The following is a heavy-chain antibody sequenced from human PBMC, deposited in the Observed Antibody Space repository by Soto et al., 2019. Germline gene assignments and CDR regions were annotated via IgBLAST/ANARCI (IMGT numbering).Heavy chain of an antibody. Sequence: EVQLLVSGGGLVQPGGSLRLSCVASGFTFRNYAMSWVRQAPGKGLEWVSVISGSGGSTYHADSVKGRFTVSRDNSKNTLFLQMNSLRDEDTAVYHCGSGWLAYYHVDYWGQGTLVTVSS. CDR3: GSGWLAYYHVDY. V-gene: IGHV3-23*01. D-gene: IGHD6-19*01. CDR2: ISGSGGST. CDR1: GFTFRNYA. J-gene: IGHJ4*02.